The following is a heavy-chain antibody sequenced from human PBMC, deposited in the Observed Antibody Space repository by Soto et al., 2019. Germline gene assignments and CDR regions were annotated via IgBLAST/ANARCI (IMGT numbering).Heavy chain of an antibody. Sequence: QVTLKESGPVLVKPTENLTLTCTVSGFSLSNARMGVSWIRQPPGKALEWLAHIFSNDEKAYSTSLKSRNTISKDTSKIQVGLTMTNMDPVDTATYYCARIAGYSSSPLREYYFDYWGQGTLVTVSS. CDR2: IFSNDEK. J-gene: IGHJ4*02. D-gene: IGHD6-6*01. CDR3: ARIAGYSSSPLREYYFDY. CDR1: GFSLSNARMG. V-gene: IGHV2-26*01.